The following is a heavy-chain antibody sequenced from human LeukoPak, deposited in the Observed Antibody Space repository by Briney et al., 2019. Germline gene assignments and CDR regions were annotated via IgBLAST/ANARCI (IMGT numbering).Heavy chain of an antibody. D-gene: IGHD3-22*01. V-gene: IGHV3-48*02. CDR1: GFTFSSYA. CDR3: ARVEDTYYYDSSGSYYRGEFDY. J-gene: IGHJ4*02. Sequence: PGGSLRLSCAASGFTFSSYAMSWVRQAPGKGLEWVSYISSSSSIIHYADSVKGRFTISRDNAENSLYLQMNSLRDEDTAVYYCARVEDTYYYDSSGSYYRGEFDYWGQGTLVTVSS. CDR2: ISSSSSII.